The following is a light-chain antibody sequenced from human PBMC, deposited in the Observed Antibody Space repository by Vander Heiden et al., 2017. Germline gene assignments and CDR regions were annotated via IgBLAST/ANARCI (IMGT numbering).Light chain of an antibody. J-gene: IGLJ2*01. CDR1: SSDVGGYNY. CDR3: SSYTSSSTLVV. V-gene: IGLV2-14*01. Sequence: QSALTQHASVSGSPGQSITISCTGTSSDVGGYNYVSWYQQHPGKAPKLIPHDVSNRPSGVSNRFSGSKSGNTASLTISGLQAEDEADYYCSSYTSSSTLVVFGGGTKLTVL. CDR2: DVS.